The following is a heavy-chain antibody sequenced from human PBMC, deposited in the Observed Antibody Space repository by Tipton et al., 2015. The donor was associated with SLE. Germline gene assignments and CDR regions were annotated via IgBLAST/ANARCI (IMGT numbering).Heavy chain of an antibody. CDR1: GGSFSGHY. D-gene: IGHD1-1*01. Sequence: TLSLTCAVYGGSFSGHYWTWIRQSPGKGMEWIGSIYYSGGTYYNASLKSRVTIFVDTSKNQFSLKLSSVTAADTAVYYCARGVLRPFDYWGQGTLVTVSS. CDR3: ARGVLRPFDY. CDR2: IYYSGGT. V-gene: IGHV4-34*01. J-gene: IGHJ4*02.